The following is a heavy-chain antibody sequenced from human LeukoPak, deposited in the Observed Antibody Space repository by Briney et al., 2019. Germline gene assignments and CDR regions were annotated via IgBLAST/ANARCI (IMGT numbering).Heavy chain of an antibody. CDR1: GGSFSSYY. CDR2: IYNSGTT. V-gene: IGHV4-4*07. CDR3: ARDRLGATGHWRIDV. Sequence: SETLSLTCTVSGGSFSSYYWTWIRQPAGKGLEWIGRIYNSGTTNYSPSLESRVTMSLDTSKNRFSLSLSSVTAANTAVYYCARDRLGATGHWRIDVWGRGTLVTVSS. D-gene: IGHD1-26*01. J-gene: IGHJ2*01.